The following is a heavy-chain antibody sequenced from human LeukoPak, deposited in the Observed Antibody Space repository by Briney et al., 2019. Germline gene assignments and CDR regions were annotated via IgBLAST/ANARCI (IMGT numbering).Heavy chain of an antibody. Sequence: GEFLMISCKGSGYSFTSYWISWVRQMPGKGLEWMGIIYPGDSDTRYSPSFQGQVTISADKSISTAYLQWNSLKASDTAMYYCARFVGACSGGSCYSDYWGQGTLVTVSS. CDR1: GYSFTSYW. V-gene: IGHV5-51*01. J-gene: IGHJ4*02. D-gene: IGHD2-15*01. CDR2: IYPGDSDT. CDR3: ARFVGACSGGSCYSDY.